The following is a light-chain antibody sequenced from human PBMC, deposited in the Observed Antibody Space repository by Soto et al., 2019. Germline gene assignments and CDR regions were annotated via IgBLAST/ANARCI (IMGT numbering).Light chain of an antibody. J-gene: IGKJ3*01. V-gene: IGKV3-11*01. CDR3: QQRSKWPPFT. CDR2: DAS. CDR1: QSVSSY. Sequence: EIVLTQSPATLSLSPGERATLSCRASQSVSSYLAWYQQKPGQAPRLLIYDASNRATGIPARFSGSGSGTDFTLTISSIEPEDFAVYYCQQRSKWPPFTFGPGTKVDIK.